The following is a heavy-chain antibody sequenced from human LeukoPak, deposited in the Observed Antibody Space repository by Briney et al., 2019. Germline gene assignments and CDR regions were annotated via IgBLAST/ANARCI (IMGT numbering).Heavy chain of an antibody. J-gene: IGHJ3*02. CDR1: GGSISNYY. Sequence: SETLSLTCTVSGGSISNYYWSWIRQPAGKGLEWIGRIYASGSINYNPSLKSRVTMSVDTSKNQFSLKLSSVTAADTAVYYCARTQREYYYDSSGAIDAFDIWGQGTMVTVSS. CDR3: ARTQREYYYDSSGAIDAFDI. D-gene: IGHD3-22*01. V-gene: IGHV4-4*07. CDR2: IYASGSI.